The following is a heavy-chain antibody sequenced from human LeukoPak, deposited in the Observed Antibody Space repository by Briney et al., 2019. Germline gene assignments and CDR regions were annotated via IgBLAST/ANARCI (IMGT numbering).Heavy chain of an antibody. CDR1: GFTFSRYG. CDR2: VARDGRTQ. J-gene: IGHJ4*02. Sequence: GRSLRLSCAASGFTFSRYGMSWVRQAPGKGLEWVAVVARDGRTQYYVDSVKGRFTISRDKSKNTLYLQMNSLRAEDTAAYYCAKDRSSSWTWTIDYWGQGTLVTVSS. D-gene: IGHD6-13*01. V-gene: IGHV3-30*18. CDR3: AKDRSSSWTWTIDY.